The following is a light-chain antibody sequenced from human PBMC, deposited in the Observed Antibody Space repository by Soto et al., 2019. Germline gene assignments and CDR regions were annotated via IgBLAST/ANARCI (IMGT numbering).Light chain of an antibody. J-gene: IGKJ1*01. CDR1: QSVSCI. CDR2: GAS. CDR3: QQYNNWPPGT. Sequence: EIVMTQSPATLSVSPGERATLSCRARQSVSCILAWYQQKPGQAPRLLIYGASTRATGIPARFSGSRSGTEFTLTISSLQSEDFAVYYCQQYNNWPPGTFGQGTKVEIK. V-gene: IGKV3-15*01.